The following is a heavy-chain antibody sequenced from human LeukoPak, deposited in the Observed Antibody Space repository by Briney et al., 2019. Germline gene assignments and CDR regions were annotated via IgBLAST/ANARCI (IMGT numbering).Heavy chain of an antibody. D-gene: IGHD2-2*01. J-gene: IGHJ5*02. CDR1: GYTLTELS. V-gene: IGHV1-24*01. CDR3: ATGQLA. Sequence: GASVKVSCKVSGYTLTELSMHWVRQAPGKGLEWMGGFDPEDGETIYAQKFQGRVTMTGDTSTDTAYMEPSSLRSEDTAVYYCATGQLAWGQGTLVTVSS. CDR2: FDPEDGET.